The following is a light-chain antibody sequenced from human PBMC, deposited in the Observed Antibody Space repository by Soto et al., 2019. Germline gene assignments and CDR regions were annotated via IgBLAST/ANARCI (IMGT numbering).Light chain of an antibody. J-gene: IGKJ2*01. CDR1: QSVSSD. V-gene: IGKV3-11*01. Sequence: EIVLTQSPATLSLSPGERATLSCRASQSVSSDLAWYQQKPGQAPRLLIYDASNMATGIPARFSGSGSGTDVILTISSLVPADFAVYYCQQRSNWPPYTFGQGTKLEIK. CDR2: DAS. CDR3: QQRSNWPPYT.